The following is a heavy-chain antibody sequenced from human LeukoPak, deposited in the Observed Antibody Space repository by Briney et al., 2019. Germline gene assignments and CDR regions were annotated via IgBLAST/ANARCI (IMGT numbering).Heavy chain of an antibody. CDR3: AKNVVVNRYFDY. CDR2: ISGSGRTT. D-gene: IGHD2-15*01. J-gene: IGHJ4*02. V-gene: IGHV3-23*01. Sequence: RSGGSLRLSCAASGFTFGIHAMGWVSQHPGKGLQWVSVISGSGRTTEYADSVKGRFTISRDNSKNTLSLQMNSLRVEDTAIYYCAKNVVVNRYFDYWGQGTLITVSS. CDR1: GFTFGIHA.